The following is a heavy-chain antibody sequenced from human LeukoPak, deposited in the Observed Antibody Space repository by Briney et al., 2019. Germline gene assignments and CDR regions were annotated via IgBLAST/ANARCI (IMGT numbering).Heavy chain of an antibody. CDR1: GYTFTSYY. CDR3: ARSDIVVVPAAMGGFDY. V-gene: IGHV1-46*01. D-gene: IGHD2-2*01. CDR2: INPSGGST. J-gene: IGHJ4*02. Sequence: ASVKVSCKASGYTFTSYYMHWVRQAPGQGLEWMGIINPSGGSTSYAQKFQGRVTMTWDTSTSTVYMELSSLRSEDTAVYYCARSDIVVVPAAMGGFDYWGQGTLVTVSS.